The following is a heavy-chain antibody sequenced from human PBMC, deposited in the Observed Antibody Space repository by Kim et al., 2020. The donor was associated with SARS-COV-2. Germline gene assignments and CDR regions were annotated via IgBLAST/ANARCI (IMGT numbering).Heavy chain of an antibody. J-gene: IGHJ4*02. Sequence: YNPSLKSRVTISGDTSKNQCPLRRSSVAAADTAVYYCASSGSVAGDYFDYWGQGTLVTVSS. V-gene: IGHV4-59*01. CDR3: ASSGSVAGDYFDY. D-gene: IGHD6-19*01.